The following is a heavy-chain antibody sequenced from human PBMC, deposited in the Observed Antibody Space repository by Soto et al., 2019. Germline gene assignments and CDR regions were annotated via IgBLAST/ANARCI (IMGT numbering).Heavy chain of an antibody. CDR3: ARDADYYDSSEDYYYYGMDV. Sequence: GASVKVSCKASGYTFTSYGISWVRQAPGQGLEWMGWISAYYGNTNYAQKLQGRVTMTTDTSTSTAYMELRSLRSDDTAVYYCARDADYYDSSEDYYYYGMDVWGQGTTVTVSS. CDR2: ISAYYGNT. D-gene: IGHD3-22*01. J-gene: IGHJ6*02. V-gene: IGHV1-18*01. CDR1: GYTFTSYG.